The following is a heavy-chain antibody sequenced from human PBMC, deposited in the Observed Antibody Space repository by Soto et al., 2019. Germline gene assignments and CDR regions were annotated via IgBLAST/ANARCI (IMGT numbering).Heavy chain of an antibody. Sequence: EVPLVESGGGLVQPGGSLRLSCAASGFTFSSYWLHWVGQAPGRGRVWVSRINSDGSSTTYAGSVKGRFTISRDNAKNTLYLQMNSLRAEDTAVYYCARSGPYAWGAFDIWGQGTMVTVSS. CDR1: GFTFSSYW. J-gene: IGHJ3*02. CDR2: INSDGSST. CDR3: ARSGPYAWGAFDI. D-gene: IGHD1-26*01. V-gene: IGHV3-74*01.